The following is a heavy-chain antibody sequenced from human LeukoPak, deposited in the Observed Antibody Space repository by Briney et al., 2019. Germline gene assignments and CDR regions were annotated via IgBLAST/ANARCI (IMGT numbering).Heavy chain of an antibody. Sequence: GGSLRLSCAASGFTFSSYAMSWVRQAPGKGLEWVSAINDSGGSTYYADSVKGRFTISRDNSKNTLYLQMNSLRAEDTAVYYCANNLRYFDWLLYNPPYYYYYMDVWGKGTTVTVSS. V-gene: IGHV3-23*01. D-gene: IGHD3-9*01. CDR3: ANNLRYFDWLLYNPPYYYYYMDV. CDR2: INDSGGST. CDR1: GFTFSSYA. J-gene: IGHJ6*03.